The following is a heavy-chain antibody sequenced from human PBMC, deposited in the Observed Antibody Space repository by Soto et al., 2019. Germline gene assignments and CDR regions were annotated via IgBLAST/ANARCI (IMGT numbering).Heavy chain of an antibody. V-gene: IGHV4-59*01. Sequence: SETLSLTCTVSGGSIISYYWICIRHPPGKGLEWIGYIYYSGSTNYNPSLKSRVTISVDTSKNQFSLKLSSVTAADTAVYYCARSPRVGATSRFDPWGQGTLVTVSS. CDR2: IYYSGST. D-gene: IGHD1-26*01. J-gene: IGHJ5*02. CDR3: ARSPRVGATSRFDP. CDR1: GGSIISYY.